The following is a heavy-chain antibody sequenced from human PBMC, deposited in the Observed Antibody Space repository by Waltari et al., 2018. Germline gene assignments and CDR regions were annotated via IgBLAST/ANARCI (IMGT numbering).Heavy chain of an antibody. V-gene: IGHV4-61*09. CDR1: GGSISSGSYY. Sequence: QVQLQESGPGLVKPSQTLSLTCTVSGGSISSGSYYWSWIRQPAGKGLEWIGYIYTSGSTNYNPSLKSRVTISVDTSKNQFSLKLSSVTAADTAVYYCARDAQGSFAAPPHYYYYYGMDVWGQGTTVTVSS. CDR2: IYTSGST. D-gene: IGHD6-13*01. CDR3: ARDAQGSFAAPPHYYYYYGMDV. J-gene: IGHJ6*02.